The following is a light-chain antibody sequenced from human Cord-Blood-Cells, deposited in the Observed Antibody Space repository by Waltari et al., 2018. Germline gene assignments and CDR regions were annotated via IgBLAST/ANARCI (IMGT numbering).Light chain of an antibody. V-gene: IGLV2-14*01. Sequence: GQSITISCTGTSSDVGGYNYVSWYQQHPGKAPKLMIYEVSNRPSGVSNRFSGSKSGNTASLTISGLQAEDEADYYCSSYTSSSLYVFGTGTKVTVL. J-gene: IGLJ1*01. CDR1: SSDVGGYNY. CDR3: SSYTSSSLYV. CDR2: EVS.